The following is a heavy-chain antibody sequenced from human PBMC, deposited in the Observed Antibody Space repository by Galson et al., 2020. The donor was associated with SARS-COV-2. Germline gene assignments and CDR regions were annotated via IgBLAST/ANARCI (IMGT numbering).Heavy chain of an antibody. Sequence: ASVKVSCKASGYTFTGYYMHWVRQAPGQGLEWLGWINPDSGGISYAQKFQGRVIMTRDTSINTAYMELSRLRSDDTALYFCARVGTGTPPLYLPTRIHEYLYDWGQGTLVIVSS. V-gene: IGHV1-2*02. CDR3: ARVGTGTPPLYLPTRIHEYLYD. D-gene: IGHD1-7*01. CDR2: INPDSGGI. CDR1: GYTFTGYY. J-gene: IGHJ1*01.